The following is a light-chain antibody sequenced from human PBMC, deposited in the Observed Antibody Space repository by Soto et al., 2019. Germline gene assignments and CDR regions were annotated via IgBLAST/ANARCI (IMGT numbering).Light chain of an antibody. Sequence: EIVLTQSPGTLSLSPGERATLSCRASQSVSSSYLAWYQQKPGQAPRLLIYGASSRATGIPDRFSGSGSGTDFTLTISRLETEDFAVYYCQQSGSSIRTFGQGTKVDIK. CDR3: QQSGSSIRT. CDR1: QSVSSSY. J-gene: IGKJ1*01. V-gene: IGKV3-20*01. CDR2: GAS.